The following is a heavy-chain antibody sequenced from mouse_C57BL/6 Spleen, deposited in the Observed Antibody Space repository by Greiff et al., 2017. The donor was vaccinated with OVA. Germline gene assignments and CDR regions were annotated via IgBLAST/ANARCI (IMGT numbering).Heavy chain of an antibody. CDR2: ISYDGSN. V-gene: IGHV3-6*01. J-gene: IGHJ3*01. CDR3: AREGVGSSRFAY. CDR1: GYSITSGYY. Sequence: EVQLVESGPGLVKPSQSLSLTCSVTGYSITSGYYWNWIRQFPGNKLEWMGYISYDGSNNYNPSLKNRISITRDTSKNQFFLKLNSVTTEDTATYYCAREGVGSSRFAYWGQGTLVTVSA. D-gene: IGHD1-1*01.